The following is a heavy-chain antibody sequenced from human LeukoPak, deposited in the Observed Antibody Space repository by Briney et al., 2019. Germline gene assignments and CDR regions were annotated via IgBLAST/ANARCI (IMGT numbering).Heavy chain of an antibody. CDR3: ARAGGSTVSHSDY. CDR1: GFTFSSYS. V-gene: IGHV3-21*01. D-gene: IGHD4-17*01. J-gene: IGHJ4*02. Sequence: GGSLRLSCAASGFTFSSYSMNWIRQAPGKGLEWVSSISSSTSYIYYADSVKGRFTISKDNAKNSLYQQMNSLRAGDTAVYYCARAGGSTVSHSDYWGQGTLPTVSS. CDR2: ISSSTSYI.